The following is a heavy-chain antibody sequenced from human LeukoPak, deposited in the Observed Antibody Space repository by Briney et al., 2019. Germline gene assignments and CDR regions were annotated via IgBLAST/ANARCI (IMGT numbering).Heavy chain of an antibody. J-gene: IGHJ3*02. Sequence: SETLSLTCAVYGGAFSGYYCSWIRQRPGKGLEWSGEINHSGSTNYNPCLKSRVTISVETSKNQFSLKLSSVTAADTAVYYCARDRRGRYFDWTDAFDIWGQGTMVTVSS. CDR1: GGAFSGYY. CDR3: ARDRRGRYFDWTDAFDI. CDR2: INHSGST. D-gene: IGHD3-9*01. V-gene: IGHV4-34*01.